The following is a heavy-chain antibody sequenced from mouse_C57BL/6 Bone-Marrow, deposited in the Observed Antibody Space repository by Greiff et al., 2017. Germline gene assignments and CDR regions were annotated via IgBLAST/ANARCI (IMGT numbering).Heavy chain of an antibody. Sequence: QVQLQQPGAELVMPGASVKLSCKASGYTFTSYWMHWVKQRPGQGLEWIGEIDPSDSYTNYNQKFKGKSTLTVDKSSSTAYMQLSSLTSEDSAVYYCAREGYYGSSYPFYWCVDVWGTGTTVTVSA. J-gene: IGHJ1*03. CDR3: AREGYYGSSYPFYWCVDV. V-gene: IGHV1-69*01. CDR2: IDPSDSYT. D-gene: IGHD1-1*01. CDR1: GYTFTSYW.